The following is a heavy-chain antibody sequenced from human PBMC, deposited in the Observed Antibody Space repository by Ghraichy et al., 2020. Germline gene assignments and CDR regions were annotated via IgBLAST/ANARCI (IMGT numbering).Heavy chain of an antibody. Sequence: GGSLRLSCAASGFTFSSYGMHWVRQAPGKGLEWVSFIRYDGSNKYYADSVKGRFTISRDNSKNTLYLQMNSLRAEDTAVYYCAKDGGWLQFEFDYWGQGTLVTVSS. CDR2: IRYDGSNK. CDR3: AKDGGWLQFEFDY. CDR1: GFTFSSYG. D-gene: IGHD5-24*01. J-gene: IGHJ4*02. V-gene: IGHV3-30*02.